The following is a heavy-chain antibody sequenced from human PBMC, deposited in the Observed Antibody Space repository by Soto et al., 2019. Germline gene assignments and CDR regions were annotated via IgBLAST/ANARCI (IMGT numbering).Heavy chain of an antibody. J-gene: IGHJ4*02. CDR3: ARVPDY. CDR1: GGSISSGGYS. CDR2: IYHSGST. Sequence: QLQLQESGSGLVKPSQTLSLTCAFSGGSISSGGYSWSWIRQPPGKGLEWIGYIYHSGSTYYNPDLHSRVTISVDGSKNHFSLKLSSVTAADPAVYYCARVPDYWGQGTLVTVSS. V-gene: IGHV4-30-2*01.